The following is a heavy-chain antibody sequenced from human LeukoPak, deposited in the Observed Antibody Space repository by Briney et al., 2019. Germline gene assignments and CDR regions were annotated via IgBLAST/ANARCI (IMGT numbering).Heavy chain of an antibody. J-gene: IGHJ4*02. CDR1: GGSISSYY. D-gene: IGHD3-3*01. Sequence: SETLSLTCTVSGGSISSYYWSWIRQPAGKGLEWLGRIYTSGRINYNPSLKSRVTMSVDTSKNQFSLKLSSVTAADTAVYYCAREADRYDFLSGYYIWFGYWGQGTLVTVSS. V-gene: IGHV4-4*07. CDR3: AREADRYDFLSGYYIWFGY. CDR2: IYTSGRI.